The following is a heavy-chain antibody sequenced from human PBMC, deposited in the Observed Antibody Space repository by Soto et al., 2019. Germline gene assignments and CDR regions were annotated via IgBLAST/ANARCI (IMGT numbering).Heavy chain of an antibody. D-gene: IGHD3-22*01. CDR1: GFIVSSFG. CDR2: IWYDGSNT. CDR3: AKLSGGYYDSSGYWMGMGQFDY. V-gene: IGHV3-30*02. J-gene: IGHJ4*02. Sequence: PGGSLTLSCAASGFIVSSFGMHLVRQAPGKVLEWVAHIWYDGSNTYYADSVKGRFTTSRDNAKNTLYLQMNSLRAEDTAVYYCAKLSGGYYDSSGYWMGMGQFDYWGQGTLVTVSS.